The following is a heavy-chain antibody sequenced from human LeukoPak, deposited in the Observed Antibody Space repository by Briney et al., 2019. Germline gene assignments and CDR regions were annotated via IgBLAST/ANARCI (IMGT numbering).Heavy chain of an antibody. V-gene: IGHV4-30-4*02. CDR2: IYYSGST. Sequence: PSETLSLTCTVSGGSISSGDYYWGWIRQPPGKGLEWIGYIYYSGSTYYNPSLKSRVTISVDTSKNQFSLKLSSVTAADTAVYYCARGIPGLLWFGDLTPGYYYYMDVWGKGTTVTVSS. D-gene: IGHD3-10*01. J-gene: IGHJ6*03. CDR1: GGSISSGDYY. CDR3: ARGIPGLLWFGDLTPGYYYYMDV.